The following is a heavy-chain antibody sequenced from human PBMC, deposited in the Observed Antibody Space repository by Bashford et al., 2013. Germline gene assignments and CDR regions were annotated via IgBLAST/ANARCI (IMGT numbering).Heavy chain of an antibody. D-gene: IGHD2-15*01. CDR2: ISAYNGNT. CDR3: ARDGGIVVVVAATNYYYGMDV. Sequence: ASVKVSCKASGYTFNSYGINWVRQAPGQGLEWMGWISAYNGNTNYAQKLQGRVTMTTDTSTSTAYMELSSLRSEDTAVYYCARDGGIVVVVAATNYYYGMDVWGQGTTVTVSS. V-gene: IGHV1-18*01. J-gene: IGHJ6*02. CDR1: GYTFNSYG.